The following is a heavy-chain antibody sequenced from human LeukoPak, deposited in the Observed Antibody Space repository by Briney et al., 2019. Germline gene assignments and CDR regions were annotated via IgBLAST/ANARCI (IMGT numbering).Heavy chain of an antibody. CDR2: ISSSSSYI. D-gene: IGHD3-9*01. V-gene: IGHV3-21*01. J-gene: IGHJ4*02. Sequence: GGSLRLSCAASGFTFSSYSMNWVRQAPGKGLEWVSSISSSSSYIYYADSVKGRFTISRDNAKNSLYLQMNSLRAEDTAVYYCARDRYDILTGYGYWGQGTLVTVSS. CDR1: GFTFSSYS. CDR3: ARDRYDILTGYGY.